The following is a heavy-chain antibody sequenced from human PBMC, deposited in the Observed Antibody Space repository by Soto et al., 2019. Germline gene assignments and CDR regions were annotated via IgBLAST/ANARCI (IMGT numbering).Heavy chain of an antibody. J-gene: IGHJ6*02. Sequence: GESLKISCKGSGYSFTSYWISWVRQMPGKGLEWMGRIDPIDSYTNYSPSFQGHVTISADKSISTAYLQWSSLKASDTAMYYCARPRDYGDLRGSSLYYYGMDVWGQGTTVTVSS. CDR2: IDPIDSYT. V-gene: IGHV5-10-1*01. CDR3: ARPRDYGDLRGSSLYYYGMDV. D-gene: IGHD4-17*01. CDR1: GYSFTSYW.